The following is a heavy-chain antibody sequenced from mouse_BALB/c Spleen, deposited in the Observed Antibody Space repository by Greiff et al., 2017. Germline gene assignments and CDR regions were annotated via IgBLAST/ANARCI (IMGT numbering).Heavy chain of an antibody. CDR2: ISYSGST. J-gene: IGHJ3*01. CDR3: ARSTSYDYDGAWFAY. V-gene: IGHV3-2*02. D-gene: IGHD2-4*01. Sequence: EVQLQQSGPGLVKPSQSLSLTCTVTGYSITSDYAWNWIRQFPGNKLEWMGYISYSGSTSYNPSLKSRISITRDTSKNQFFLQLNSVTTEDTAPYYCARSTSYDYDGAWFAYWGQGTLVTVSA. CDR1: GYSITSDYA.